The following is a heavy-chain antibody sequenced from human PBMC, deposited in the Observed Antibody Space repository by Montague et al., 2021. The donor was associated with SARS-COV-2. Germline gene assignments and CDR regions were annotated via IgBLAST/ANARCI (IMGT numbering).Heavy chain of an antibody. J-gene: IGHJ4*02. CDR2: ICWDDDK. CDR1: GFSLSTTGMS. V-gene: IGHV2-5*02. D-gene: IGHD3-9*01. CDR3: AHSYDILTGSALVT. Sequence: PALVKPTQTLTLTCTFSGFSLSTTGMSVGWIRQPPGKALEWLALICWDDDKCYSPSLKNRLTITWATSKSQVVLTMTNMDPVDTATYYCAHSYDILTGSALVTWGQGTLVTVSS.